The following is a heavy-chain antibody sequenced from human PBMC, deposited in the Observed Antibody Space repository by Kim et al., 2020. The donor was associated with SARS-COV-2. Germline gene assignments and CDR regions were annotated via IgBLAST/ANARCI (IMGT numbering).Heavy chain of an antibody. CDR2: ISSSGSNI. Sequence: GGSLRLSCAASGFTFSSYEMNWVRQAPGKGLEWVSYISSSGSNIYYADSVKGRFTISRDNAKNSLYLQMNSLRAEDTAVNYCARDLYCSSTSCYLGVGYYYYYGMDVWGQGTTVTVSS. D-gene: IGHD2-2*01. CDR3: ARDLYCSSTSCYLGVGYYYYYGMDV. J-gene: IGHJ6*02. V-gene: IGHV3-48*03. CDR1: GFTFSSYE.